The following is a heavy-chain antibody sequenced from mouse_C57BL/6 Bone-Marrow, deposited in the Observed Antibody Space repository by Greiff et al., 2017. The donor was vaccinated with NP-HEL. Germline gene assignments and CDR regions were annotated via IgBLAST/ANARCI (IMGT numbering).Heavy chain of an antibody. CDR2: INPNNGGT. CDR1: GYTFTDYY. D-gene: IGHD2-4*01. CDR3: ARHYDYLYYYARDY. J-gene: IGHJ4*01. Sequence: EVQLQQSGPELVKPGASVKISCKASGYTFTDYYMNWVKQSHGKSLEWIGDINPNNGGTSYNQKFKGKATLTVDKSSSTAYMELRSLTSEDSAVYYCARHYDYLYYYARDYWGQGTSVTVSS. V-gene: IGHV1-26*01.